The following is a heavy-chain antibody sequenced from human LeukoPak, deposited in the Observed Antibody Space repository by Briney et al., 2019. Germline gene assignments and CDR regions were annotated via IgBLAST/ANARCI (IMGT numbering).Heavy chain of an antibody. D-gene: IGHD6-13*01. CDR3: ARDRPGGSSLDY. V-gene: IGHV4-59*01. CDR1: GGSISRDY. CDR2: IYYTGST. J-gene: IGHJ4*02. Sequence: SETLSLTCTVSGGSISRDYWSWVRQPPGKGLEWIGYIYYTGSTNYNPSLKSRVTISVDTSKNQFSLKLSSVTAADTAVYYCARDRPGGSSLDYWGQGTLVTVSS.